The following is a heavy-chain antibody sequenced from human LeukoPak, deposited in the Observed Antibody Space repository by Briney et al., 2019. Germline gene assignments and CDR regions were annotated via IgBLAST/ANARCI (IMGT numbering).Heavy chain of an antibody. CDR2: ISASGLST. Sequence: GGSLRLSCVASGFTFSNYAMSWVRQAPGKGLEYVSPISASGLSTYYTDSVRGRFTNSRDNSKNTLYLQMHSLRAEDTAVYYCAKETSITGVGDFWGQGALVTVSS. J-gene: IGHJ4*02. CDR1: GFTFSNYA. CDR3: AKETSITGVGDF. D-gene: IGHD1-20*01. V-gene: IGHV3-23*01.